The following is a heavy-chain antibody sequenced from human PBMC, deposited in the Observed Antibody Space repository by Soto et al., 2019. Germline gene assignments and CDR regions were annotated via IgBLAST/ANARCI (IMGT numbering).Heavy chain of an antibody. J-gene: IGHJ4*02. V-gene: IGHV1-3*01. CDR3: ARKGYYGAGTYHFDH. CDR1: GYTFTSYG. CDR2: INAANGDT. D-gene: IGHD3-10*01. Sequence: GASVKVSCKASGYTFTSYGISWVRQAPGQRLEWMGWINAANGDTGYSQKFQGRVTVTRDTSASTVYMELSSLTSEDTAIYYCARKGYYGAGTYHFDHWGQGTRVTVSS.